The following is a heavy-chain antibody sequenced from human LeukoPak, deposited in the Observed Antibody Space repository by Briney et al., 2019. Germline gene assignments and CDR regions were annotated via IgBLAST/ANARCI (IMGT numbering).Heavy chain of an antibody. Sequence: GGSLRLSCAASGFLFSSYSMHWVRQTPGKGPEYVAAINSRGTTAHYGGSVQGRFIVSRDNSNYTLYLQMGGLRPDDTGVYLCARKGSAGWDDYWGRGTLVIVSS. D-gene: IGHD1-1*01. J-gene: IGHJ4*02. CDR1: GFLFSSYS. CDR3: ARKGSAGWDDY. CDR2: INSRGTTA. V-gene: IGHV3-64*02.